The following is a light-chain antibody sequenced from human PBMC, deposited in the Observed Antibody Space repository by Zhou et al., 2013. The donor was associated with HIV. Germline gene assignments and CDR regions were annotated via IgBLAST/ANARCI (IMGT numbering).Light chain of an antibody. Sequence: IQLTQSPSSLSASVGDRVTITCRASQDIGNDLGWYQQKPGKAPKLLIFAASSLQGGVPSRFSGSGSGTDFTLTISSLQPEDFATYYCLQDYDYPFTFGPGTKVDIK. CDR2: AAS. J-gene: IGKJ3*01. V-gene: IGKV1-6*01. CDR1: QDIGND. CDR3: LQDYDYPFT.